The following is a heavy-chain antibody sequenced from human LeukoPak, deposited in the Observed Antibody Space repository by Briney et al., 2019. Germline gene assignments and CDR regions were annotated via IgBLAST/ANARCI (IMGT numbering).Heavy chain of an antibody. CDR3: AKPYYRSGTGGFDS. D-gene: IGHD3-3*01. CDR2: IDHTGDT. Sequence: SETLSLTCAVSGGSFSAYYWSWIRQPPGKGLEWIGEIDHTGDTNYNPSLRSRFTMSVDTSKNQFSLKVTSVTAADTAVYYCAKPYYRSGTGGFDSWGQGTLVTVSS. V-gene: IGHV4-34*01. CDR1: GGSFSAYY. J-gene: IGHJ4*02.